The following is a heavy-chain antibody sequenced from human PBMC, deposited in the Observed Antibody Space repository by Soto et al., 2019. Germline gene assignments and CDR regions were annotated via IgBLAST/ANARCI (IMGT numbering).Heavy chain of an antibody. CDR2: ISYDGSNK. D-gene: IGHD3-16*01. V-gene: IGHV3-30-3*01. CDR3: ARDQRLGGGFDY. J-gene: IGHJ4*02. Sequence: GGSLRLSCAASGFTFSSYAMHWVRQAPGKGLEWVAVISYDGSNKYYADSVKGRFTISRDNSKNTLYLQMNSLRAEDTAVYYCARDQRLGGGFDYWGQGTLVTVSS. CDR1: GFTFSSYA.